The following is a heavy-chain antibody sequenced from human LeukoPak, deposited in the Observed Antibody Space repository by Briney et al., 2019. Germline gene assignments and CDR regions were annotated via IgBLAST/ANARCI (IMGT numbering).Heavy chain of an antibody. V-gene: IGHV3-53*01. D-gene: IGHD1-1*01. CDR2: IYFGGST. Sequence: GGSLRLSCAASGFTVSSNYMSWVRQAPGKGLEWVSLIYFGGSTYYADSVKGRFTISRDNSKNTLYLQMNSLRAEDTAVYYCARDPNGNWWFDPWGQGTLVTVSS. CDR3: ARDPNGNWWFDP. J-gene: IGHJ5*02. CDR1: GFTVSSNY.